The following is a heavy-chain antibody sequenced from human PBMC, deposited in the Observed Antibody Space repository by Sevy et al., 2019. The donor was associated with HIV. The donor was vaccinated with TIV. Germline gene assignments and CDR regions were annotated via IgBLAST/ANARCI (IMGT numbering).Heavy chain of an antibody. V-gene: IGHV3-23*01. CDR2: ITGSGSST. Sequence: GGSLRLSCAASGFTLSSYAMTWVRQAPGKGLEWVSSITGSGSSTYYADSVKGRFTISRDNSKNTLYLQMNSLRAEDTAVYYCAKEHDNSWFDPWGQGTLVTVSS. J-gene: IGHJ5*02. D-gene: IGHD3-9*01. CDR1: GFTLSSYA. CDR3: AKEHDNSWFDP.